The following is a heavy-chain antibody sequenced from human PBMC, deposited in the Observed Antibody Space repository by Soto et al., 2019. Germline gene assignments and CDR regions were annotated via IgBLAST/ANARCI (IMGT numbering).Heavy chain of an antibody. CDR1: GFSLSTSGVG. J-gene: IGHJ5*02. V-gene: IGHV2-5*02. CDR3: ALTYYGSGSYYNVRWFDP. D-gene: IGHD3-10*01. CDR2: IYWDDDK. Sequence: QITLKESGPTLVKPTQTLTLTCTFSGFSLSTSGVGVGWIRHPPGKALEWLALIYWDDDKRYSPSLKSRLTITNDTSKNQVVLTMTNMDPVDTATYYCALTYYGSGSYYNVRWFDPWGQGTLVTVSS.